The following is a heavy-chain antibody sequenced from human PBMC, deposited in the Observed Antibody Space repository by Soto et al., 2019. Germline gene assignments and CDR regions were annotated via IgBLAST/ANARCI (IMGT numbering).Heavy chain of an antibody. J-gene: IGHJ4*02. CDR1: GFSFSSYA. CDR3: AKGSIEYSASVDN. CDR2: ISARGGSL. Sequence: EVQLLESGGGLVQPGGSLRLSCAASGFSFSSYAMVWVRQAPGKGLEWVSVISARGGSLYFADSVKGRFTISRDNSKNVLSLEMNSLKAEATDTYSCAKGSIEYSASVDNWGQGTLVVVSS. V-gene: IGHV3-23*01. D-gene: IGHD5-12*01.